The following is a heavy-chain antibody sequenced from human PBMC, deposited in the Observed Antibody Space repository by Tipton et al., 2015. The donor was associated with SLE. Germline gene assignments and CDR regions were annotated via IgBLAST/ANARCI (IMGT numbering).Heavy chain of an antibody. CDR3: ARHLATRADYGDYINVFDY. J-gene: IGHJ4*02. Sequence: TLSLTCSVAGGSITTNNVHWAWIRQPPGKGLEWIGSMYYDGTTYYNPPLSSRFTLSIDTSKDQFSLKLSSVTAADTAAYYCARHLATRADYGDYINVFDYWGQGTLVTVSS. V-gene: IGHV4-39*07. CDR2: MYYDGTT. CDR1: GGSITTNNVH. D-gene: IGHD4-17*01.